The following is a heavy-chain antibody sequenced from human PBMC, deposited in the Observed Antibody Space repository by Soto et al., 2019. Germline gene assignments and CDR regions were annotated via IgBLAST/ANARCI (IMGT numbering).Heavy chain of an antibody. CDR2: ISGSSRYT. CDR1: GFNFSDHY. V-gene: IGHV3-11*06. J-gene: IGHJ4*02. D-gene: IGHD6-19*01. CDR3: ARHTRGWHYYAY. Sequence: QVQLVESGGGLVKPGGSLRLSCAASGFNFSDHYMNWVRQAPGKGLEWGSYISGSSRYTNFADSVKGRVTISRDNANNSLYLQMNSLRVEDTAVYYCARHTRGWHYYAYWCQGTPDTVS.